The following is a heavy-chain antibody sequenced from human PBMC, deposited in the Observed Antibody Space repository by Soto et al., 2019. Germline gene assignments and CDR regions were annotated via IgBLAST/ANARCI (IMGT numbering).Heavy chain of an antibody. CDR2: IYYSGST. D-gene: IGHD2-15*01. J-gene: IGHJ6*02. CDR1: GGSISSVGYY. V-gene: IGHV4-31*03. Sequence: SETLSLTCTVSGGSISSVGYYWSWIRQDPGKGLEWIGYIYYSGSTYYNPSLKSRLTISVDTSKNQFSLKLSSVTAADTAVYYCARDLGYPHDFMAVWAQRTTVTVSS. CDR3: ARDLGYPHDFMAV.